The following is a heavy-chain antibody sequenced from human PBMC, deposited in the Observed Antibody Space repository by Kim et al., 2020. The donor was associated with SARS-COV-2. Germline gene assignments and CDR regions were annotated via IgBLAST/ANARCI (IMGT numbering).Heavy chain of an antibody. CDR1: GGTFSSYA. V-gene: IGHV1-69*13. J-gene: IGHJ4*02. CDR2: IIPIFGTA. CDR3: ARGARYSGYDPGPY. D-gene: IGHD5-12*01. Sequence: SVKVSCKASGGTFSSYAISWVRQAPGQGLEWMGGIIPIFGTANYAQKFQGRVTITADESTSTAYMELISLRSEDTAVYYCARGARYSGYDPGPYWGQGTLVTVSS.